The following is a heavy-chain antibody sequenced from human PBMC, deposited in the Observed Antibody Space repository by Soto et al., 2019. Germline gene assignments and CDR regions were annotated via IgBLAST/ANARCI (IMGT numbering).Heavy chain of an antibody. V-gene: IGHV4-30-4*01. Sequence: SETLSLTCTVSGGSVTSDEDYWTWIRQSPGKGLGWIGYISNSGSTGYNPSLKTRLSMSVDRSKNQFTLRLTSVTAADTAVYFCATESGSTYGYFDHWGQGTQVTVSS. CDR2: ISNSGST. J-gene: IGHJ4*02. CDR3: ATESGSTYGYFDH. D-gene: IGHD5-18*01. CDR1: GGSVTSDEDY.